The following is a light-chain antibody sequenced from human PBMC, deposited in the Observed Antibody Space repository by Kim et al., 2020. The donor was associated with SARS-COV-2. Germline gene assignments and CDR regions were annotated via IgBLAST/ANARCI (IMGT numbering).Light chain of an antibody. J-gene: IGLJ3*02. CDR2: DVS. Sequence: GQSTTISCTGTSSDVGGYNYVSWYQQHPGKAPKLMIYDVSKRPSGVSNRFSGSKSGNTASLTISGLQAEDEADYYCSSYAGSSTWVFGGGTQLTVL. CDR1: SSDVGGYNY. V-gene: IGLV2-14*03. CDR3: SSYAGSSTWV.